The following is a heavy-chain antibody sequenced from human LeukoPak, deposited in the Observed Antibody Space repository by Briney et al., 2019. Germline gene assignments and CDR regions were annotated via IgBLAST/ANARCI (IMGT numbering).Heavy chain of an antibody. CDR1: GFTFSSYS. Sequence: VGSLRLSCAASGFTFSSYSMNWVRQAPGKGLEWVSSISSSSSYIYYADSVKGRFTISRDNAKNSLYLQMNSLRAEDTAVYYCARSSSITMVRGVYFDYWGQGTLVTVSS. CDR2: ISSSSSYI. J-gene: IGHJ4*02. CDR3: ARSSSITMVRGVYFDY. V-gene: IGHV3-21*01. D-gene: IGHD3-10*01.